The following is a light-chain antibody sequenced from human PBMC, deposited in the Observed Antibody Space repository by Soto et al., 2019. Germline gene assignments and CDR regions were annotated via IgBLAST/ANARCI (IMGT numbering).Light chain of an antibody. CDR1: ALPKQY. Sequence: SYELTQPPSVSVSPGQTARITCSGDALPKQYAYWYQQKPGQAPVLVIYKDSERPSGIPERFSGSSSGTTVTLNISGVQAEDEADYYCQSADSSGTSFVVFGGGTQLTVL. V-gene: IGLV3-25*03. J-gene: IGLJ2*01. CDR2: KDS. CDR3: QSADSSGTSFVV.